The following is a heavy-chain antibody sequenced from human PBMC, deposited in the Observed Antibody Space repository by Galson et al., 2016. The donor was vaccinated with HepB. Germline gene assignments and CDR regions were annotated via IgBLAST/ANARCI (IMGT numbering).Heavy chain of an antibody. CDR2: VWYDGSKG. V-gene: IGHV3-33*01. CDR3: AGTSGFRVDY. D-gene: IGHD2-2*01. CDR1: GYIFSSHG. J-gene: IGHJ4*02. Sequence: SLRLSCAASGYIFSSHGIHWVRQAPGKGLEWVAVVWYDGSKGYYADSVKGRFTVSKDNPKNTAYLQMNSLRVEDTAVYYCAGTSGFRVDYWGQGTLVTVSS.